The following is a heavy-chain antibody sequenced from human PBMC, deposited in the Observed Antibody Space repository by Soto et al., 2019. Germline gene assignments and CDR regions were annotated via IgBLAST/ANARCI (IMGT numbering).Heavy chain of an antibody. V-gene: IGHV3-30*18. D-gene: IGHD2-8*01. Sequence: GGSLRLSCAASGFPFSSYGMHLVRQAPGKGLEWVAVISYDGSNKYYADSVKGRFTISRDNSKNTLYLQMNSLRAEDTAVYYCAKNGVSWLDPWGQGTLVTVSS. CDR2: ISYDGSNK. CDR3: AKNGVSWLDP. J-gene: IGHJ5*02. CDR1: GFPFSSYG.